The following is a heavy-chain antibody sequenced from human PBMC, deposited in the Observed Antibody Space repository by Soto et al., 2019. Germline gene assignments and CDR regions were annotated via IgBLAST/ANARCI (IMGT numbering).Heavy chain of an antibody. CDR1: GFSLSTSGTC. J-gene: IGHJ6*02. CDR2: IDWDDDK. V-gene: IGHV2-70*01. CDR3: ARTPIVGATHYGMDV. D-gene: IGHD1-26*01. Sequence: SGPTLVNPTQTLTLTCTFSGFSLSTSGTCVSWIRQPPGKALEWLALIDWDDDKYYSTSLKTRLTISKDTSKNQVVLTMTNMDPVDTATYYCARTPIVGATHYGMDVWGQGTTVTVSS.